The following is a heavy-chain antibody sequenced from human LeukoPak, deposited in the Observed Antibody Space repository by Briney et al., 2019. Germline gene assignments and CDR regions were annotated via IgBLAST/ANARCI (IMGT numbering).Heavy chain of an antibody. Sequence: GGSLRLSCAASGFTFSSYWMHWVRQAPGKGLVWVSRIKSDGSSTSYADSVKGRFTISRDNAKNTLNLQMNSLRAEGTAVYYCARERKYDSNFDYWGQGTLVTVSS. V-gene: IGHV3-74*01. CDR1: GFTFSSYW. D-gene: IGHD1-1*01. CDR2: IKSDGSST. J-gene: IGHJ4*02. CDR3: ARERKYDSNFDY.